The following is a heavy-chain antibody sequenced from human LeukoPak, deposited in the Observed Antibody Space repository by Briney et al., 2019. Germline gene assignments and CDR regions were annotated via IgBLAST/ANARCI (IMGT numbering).Heavy chain of an antibody. V-gene: IGHV4-31*03. J-gene: IGHJ4*02. D-gene: IGHD5-24*01. CDR3: AVFRRDVYPYYFDY. CDR2: IYYSGST. Sequence: SQTLSLTCTVSGGSISSGGYYWSWIRQHPGKGLEWIGYIYYSGSTYYNPSLKSRVSLSVDTSKNHFSLKLSSVAAADTAVYYCAVFRRDVYPYYFDYWGQGTLVTVSS. CDR1: GGSISSGGYY.